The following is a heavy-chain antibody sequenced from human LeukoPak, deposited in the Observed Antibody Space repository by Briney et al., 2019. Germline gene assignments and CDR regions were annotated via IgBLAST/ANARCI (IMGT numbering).Heavy chain of an antibody. J-gene: IGHJ4*02. CDR1: GFTFSNYN. Sequence: GGSLRLSCAASGFTFSNYNMHWVRQAPGKGLECISYISSISTTIYNGDSVKGRFTISRDNAKNSLFLQMNSLRAEDTAVYYCARENYADLFDFWGQGTLVTVSS. D-gene: IGHD4-17*01. CDR2: ISSISTTI. CDR3: ARENYADLFDF. V-gene: IGHV3-48*01.